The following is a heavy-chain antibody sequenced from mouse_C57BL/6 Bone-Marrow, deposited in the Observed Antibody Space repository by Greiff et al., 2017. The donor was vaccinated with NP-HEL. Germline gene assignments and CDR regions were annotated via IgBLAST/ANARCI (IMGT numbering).Heavy chain of an antibody. CDR3: TRGGLRLYYFDY. J-gene: IGHJ2*01. CDR2: IDPETGGT. Sequence: VKLMESGAELVRPGASVTLSCKASGYTFTDYEMHWVKQTPVHGLEWIGAIDPETGGTAYNQKFKGKAILTADKSSSTAYMELRSLTSEDSAVYYCTRGGLRLYYFDYWGQGTTLTVSS. D-gene: IGHD2-2*01. V-gene: IGHV1-15*01. CDR1: GYTFTDYE.